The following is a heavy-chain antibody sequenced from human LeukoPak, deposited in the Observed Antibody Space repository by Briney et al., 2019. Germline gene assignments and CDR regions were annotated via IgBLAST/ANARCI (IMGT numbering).Heavy chain of an antibody. D-gene: IGHD3-3*01. Sequence: ASVKVSCKASGYTFTSYGISWVRQAPGQGLEWMGWISAYNGNTNYAQKLQGRVTMTTDTSRSTAYMELRSLRSDDTAVYYCARDGGDFWSGPVAFDIWGQGTMVTVSS. V-gene: IGHV1-18*01. J-gene: IGHJ3*02. CDR3: ARDGGDFWSGPVAFDI. CDR2: ISAYNGNT. CDR1: GYTFTSYG.